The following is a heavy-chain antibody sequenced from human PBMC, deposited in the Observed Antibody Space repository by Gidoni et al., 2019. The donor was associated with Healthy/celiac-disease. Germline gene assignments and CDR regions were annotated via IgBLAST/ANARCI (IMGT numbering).Heavy chain of an antibody. CDR1: GFTFSSYA. Sequence: EVQLLESGGGLVQPGGSLRLSCAASGFTFSSYAMSWVRQAPGKGLEWVSAISGSGGSTYYADSVKGRFTISRDNSKNTLYLQMNSLRAEDTAVYYCAKDKSSGWPNYYYGMDVWGQGTTVTVSS. CDR3: AKDKSSGWPNYYYGMDV. CDR2: ISGSGGST. J-gene: IGHJ6*02. V-gene: IGHV3-23*01. D-gene: IGHD6-19*01.